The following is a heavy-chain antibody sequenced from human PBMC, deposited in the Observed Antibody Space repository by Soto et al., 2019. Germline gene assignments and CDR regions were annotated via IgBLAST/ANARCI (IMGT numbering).Heavy chain of an antibody. Sequence: SVKVSCKASGGTFSSYTISWVRQAPGQGLEWMGRIIPILGIANYAQKFQGRVTITADKSTSTAYMELSSLRSEDTAVYYCARVRIAAAGTDWFDPWGQGTLVTVSS. CDR1: GGTFSSYT. V-gene: IGHV1-69*02. D-gene: IGHD6-13*01. CDR3: ARVRIAAAGTDWFDP. CDR2: IIPILGIA. J-gene: IGHJ5*02.